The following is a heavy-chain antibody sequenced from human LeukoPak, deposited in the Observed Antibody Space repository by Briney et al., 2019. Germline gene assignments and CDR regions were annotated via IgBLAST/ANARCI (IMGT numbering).Heavy chain of an antibody. V-gene: IGHV1-69*04. D-gene: IGHD2-15*01. J-gene: IGHJ4*02. Sequence: SVKVSCKASGDTFIPYTFSWVRQAPGLGLEWIGRIIPSLDVANYAHKFQGRVTLSVDRDTATTYMEVTSLRSEDTAIYYCARDHCSPGTCLGGHWGQGTLVTVSS. CDR2: IIPSLDVA. CDR1: GDTFIPYT. CDR3: ARDHCSPGTCLGGH.